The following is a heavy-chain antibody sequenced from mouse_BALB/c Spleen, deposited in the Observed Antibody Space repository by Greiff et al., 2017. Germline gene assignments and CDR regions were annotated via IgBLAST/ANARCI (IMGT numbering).Heavy chain of an antibody. CDR1: GYTFTNYW. CDR3: ARCGYGNLYAMDY. Sequence: QVQLQQSGAELVRPGTSVKISCKASGYTFTNYWLGWVKQRPGHGLEWIGDIYPGGGYTNYNAKFKGKATLTADTSSSTSYMQLSSLTSEDSAVYFCARCGYGNLYAMDYWGQGTSVTVSS. V-gene: IGHV1-63*02. J-gene: IGHJ4*01. CDR2: IYPGGGYT. D-gene: IGHD2-10*02.